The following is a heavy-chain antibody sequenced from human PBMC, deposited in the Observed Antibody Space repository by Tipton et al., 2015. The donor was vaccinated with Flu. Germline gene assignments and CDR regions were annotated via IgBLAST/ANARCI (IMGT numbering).Heavy chain of an antibody. CDR2: LWYDGGNI. CDR3: AREGPSDYGMDV. CDR1: GFTFGSYG. J-gene: IGHJ6*02. Sequence: SLRLSCAASGFTFGSYGMHWVRQAPGKGLEWAAYLWYDGGNIHYGDSVKGRFTISRDNSKNMVYLHMTSLRVEDTAVYFCAREGPSDYGMDVWGQGTTVTVSS. V-gene: IGHV3-33*01.